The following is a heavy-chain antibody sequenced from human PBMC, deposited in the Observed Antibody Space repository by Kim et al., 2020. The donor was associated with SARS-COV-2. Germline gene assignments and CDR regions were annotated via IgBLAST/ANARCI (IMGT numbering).Heavy chain of an antibody. CDR3: ARAGGAGAVAFRDYYYGMDV. Sequence: SVKVSCKASGGTFSSYAISWVRQAPGQGLEWMGGIIPIFGTANYAQKFQGRVTITADESTSTAYMELSSLRSEDTAVYYCARAGGAGAVAFRDYYYGMDVWGQGTTVTVSS. V-gene: IGHV1-69*13. CDR2: IIPIFGTA. CDR1: GGTFSSYA. D-gene: IGHD6-19*01. J-gene: IGHJ6*02.